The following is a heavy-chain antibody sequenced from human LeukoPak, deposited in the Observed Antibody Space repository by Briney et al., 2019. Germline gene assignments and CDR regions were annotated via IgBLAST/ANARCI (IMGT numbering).Heavy chain of an antibody. CDR3: ARHGAGYSGDFDY. CDR1: GGSISSYY. D-gene: IGHD6-19*01. CDR2: MYYSGST. V-gene: IGHV4-59*08. Sequence: SETLSLSCTVSGGSISSYYWSWIRRPPGKGLEWIGYMYYSGSTNYNPSLKSRVTISVDTSKNQFSLKLSSVTAADTAVYYCARHGAGYSGDFDYWGQRTLVTVSS. J-gene: IGHJ4*02.